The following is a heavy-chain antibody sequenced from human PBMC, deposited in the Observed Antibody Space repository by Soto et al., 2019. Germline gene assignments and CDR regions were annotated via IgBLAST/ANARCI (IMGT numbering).Heavy chain of an antibody. D-gene: IGHD3-10*01. V-gene: IGHV4-34*01. J-gene: IGHJ4*02. CDR2: INHSGST. CDR3: ARENREVRGVIDY. Sequence: PSETLSLTCAVYGGSFSGYYLSWIRQPPGKGLEWIGEINHSGSTNYNPSLKSRVTISVDTSKNQFSLKLSSVTAADTAVYYCARENREVRGVIDYWGQGTLVTVSS. CDR1: GGSFSGYY.